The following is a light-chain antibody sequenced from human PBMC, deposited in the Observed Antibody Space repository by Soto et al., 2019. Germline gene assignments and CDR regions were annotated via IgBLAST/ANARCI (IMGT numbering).Light chain of an antibody. Sequence: DIQMTQSPSSLSASVGDRVTITCRASQDISVYLAWYQQKPGKVPKLLIYSASTLQSGVPSRFSGSGSGTDFTLTISSLQPEDVATYYCQKFNTAPLTFGQGPRLE. V-gene: IGKV1-27*01. CDR3: QKFNTAPLT. CDR2: SAS. J-gene: IGKJ5*01. CDR1: QDISVY.